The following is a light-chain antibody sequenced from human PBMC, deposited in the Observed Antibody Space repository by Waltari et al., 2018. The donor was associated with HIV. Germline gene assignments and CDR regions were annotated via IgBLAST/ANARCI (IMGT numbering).Light chain of an antibody. CDR2: DNN. V-gene: IGLV1-51*01. CDR3: VSWDSSLRGVL. CDR1: SSTIGVNY. Sequence: QSVLTQPPSLSAAPGQKVSITCSGSSSTIGVNYVSWYQQFPRTAPKLLIYDNNERPSGIPDRFSGSKSGTSATLDITGLRTGDEADYYCVSWDSSLRGVLFGGGTKLTVL. J-gene: IGLJ2*01.